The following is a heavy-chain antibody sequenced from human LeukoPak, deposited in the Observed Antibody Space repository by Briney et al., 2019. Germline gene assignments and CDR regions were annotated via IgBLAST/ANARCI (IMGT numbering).Heavy chain of an antibody. Sequence: KPGGSLRLSCAASGFAFSTYSMNWVRQAPGKGLEWVGRIKSKTDGGTTDYAAPVKGRFTISRDDSKNTLYLQMNSLKTEDTAVYYCTTVFSGGYSYGSYFDYWGQGTLVTVSS. V-gene: IGHV3-15*01. CDR1: GFAFSTYS. CDR2: IKSKTDGGTT. CDR3: TTVFSGGYSYGSYFDY. D-gene: IGHD5-18*01. J-gene: IGHJ4*02.